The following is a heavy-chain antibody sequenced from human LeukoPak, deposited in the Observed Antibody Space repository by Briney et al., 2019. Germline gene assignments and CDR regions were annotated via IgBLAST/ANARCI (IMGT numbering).Heavy chain of an antibody. CDR1: GGSFSGYY. V-gene: IGHV4-34*01. CDR2: INHSGST. J-gene: IGHJ5*02. CDR3: ARNRGFLEWLLWSQYDWFDP. D-gene: IGHD3-3*01. Sequence: SETLSLTCAVYGGSFSGYYWSWIRQPPGKGLEWIGEINHSGSTNYNPSLKSRVTISVDTSKNQFSLKLSSVTAADTAVYYCARNRGFLEWLLWSQYDWFDPWGQGTLVTVSS.